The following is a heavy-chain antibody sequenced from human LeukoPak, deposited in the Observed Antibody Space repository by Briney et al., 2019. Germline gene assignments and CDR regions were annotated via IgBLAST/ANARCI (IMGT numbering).Heavy chain of an antibody. D-gene: IGHD4/OR15-4a*01. J-gene: IGHJ5*01. V-gene: IGHV4-59*01. CDR2: IYYSGDT. Sequence: SETLSLTCTVSRGSISGYSWGWIRHSPGGGLEWIGYIYYSGDTAYNPSLRSRVTLSVDTSKNQFSLQLRSVTTADTAVYYCVRGPYGASISKWFDSWGQGTLVTVSS. CDR3: VRGPYGASISKWFDS. CDR1: RGSISGYS.